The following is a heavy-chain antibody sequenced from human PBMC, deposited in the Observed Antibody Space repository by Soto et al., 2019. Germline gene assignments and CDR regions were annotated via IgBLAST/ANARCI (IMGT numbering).Heavy chain of an antibody. CDR2: IDPSDSYT. CDR1: GYSFTSYW. J-gene: IGHJ3*02. Sequence: DSLTISRKGSGYSFTSYWISLVRQMPGKGLEWMGRIDPSDSYTNYSPSFQGHVTISADKSISTAYLQWSSLKASDTAMYYCARQIGYSYGYGSSGAFDIWGQGTMVTVSS. CDR3: ARQIGYSYGYGSSGAFDI. D-gene: IGHD5-18*01. V-gene: IGHV5-10-1*01.